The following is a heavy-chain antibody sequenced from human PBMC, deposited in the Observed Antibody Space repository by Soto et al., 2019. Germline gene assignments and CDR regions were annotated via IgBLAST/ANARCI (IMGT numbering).Heavy chain of an antibody. J-gene: IGHJ5*02. CDR1: GYTFTSYY. CDR2: INPSGGST. D-gene: IGHD3-10*01. V-gene: IGHV1-46*01. Sequence: ASVKVSCKASGYTFTSYYMHWVRQAPGQGXEWMGIINPSGGSTSYAQKFQGRVTMTRDTSTSTVYMELSSLRSEDTAVYYCARDPRITMVRAEKPYNWFDPWGQGTLVTVSS. CDR3: ARDPRITMVRAEKPYNWFDP.